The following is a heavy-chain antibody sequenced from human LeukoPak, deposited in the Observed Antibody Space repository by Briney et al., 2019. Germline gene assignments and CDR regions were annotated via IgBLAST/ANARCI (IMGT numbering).Heavy chain of an antibody. CDR2: ISAYNGNT. D-gene: IGHD6-13*01. CDR1: GYTFTSYA. J-gene: IGHJ5*02. CDR3: ARERGTRIAAAGRPFDP. V-gene: IGHV1-18*01. Sequence: ASVKVSCKASGYTFTSYAMNWVRQAPGQGLEWMGWISAYNGNTNYAQKLQGRVTMTTDTSTSTAYMELRSLRSDDTAVYYCARERGTRIAAAGRPFDPWGQGTLVTVSS.